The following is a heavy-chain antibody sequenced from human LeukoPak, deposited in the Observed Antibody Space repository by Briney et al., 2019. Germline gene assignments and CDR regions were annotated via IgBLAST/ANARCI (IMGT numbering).Heavy chain of an antibody. J-gene: IGHJ4*02. Sequence: GGSLRLSCAASGFAFSTYAMGWVRQAPGKGLEWVSSISGRGDITYYGDSMKGRFTISRDNSKNTLYLQMNSLRAEDTAVYYCARGHYYDSSGYSNWGQGTLVTVSS. CDR2: ISGRGDIT. D-gene: IGHD3-22*01. CDR1: GFAFSTYA. CDR3: ARGHYYDSSGYSN. V-gene: IGHV3-23*01.